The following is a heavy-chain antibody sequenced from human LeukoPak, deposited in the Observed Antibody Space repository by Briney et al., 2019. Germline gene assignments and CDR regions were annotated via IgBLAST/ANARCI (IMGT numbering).Heavy chain of an antibody. CDR1: GYTFTGYY. CDR2: INPNSGGT. V-gene: IGHV1-2*02. CDR3: ARDGPTGESDY. Sequence: ASVKVSCKASGYTFTGYYMHWVRQAPGQGLEWMGWINPNSGGTNYAQKLQGRVTMTTDTSTSTAYMELRSLRSDDTAVYFCARDGPTGESDYWGQGTLVTVSS. J-gene: IGHJ4*02. D-gene: IGHD3-10*01.